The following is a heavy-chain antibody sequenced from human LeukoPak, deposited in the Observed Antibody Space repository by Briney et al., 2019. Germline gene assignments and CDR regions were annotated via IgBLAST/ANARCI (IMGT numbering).Heavy chain of an antibody. CDR2: IYYSGST. J-gene: IGHJ4*02. D-gene: IGHD4-17*01. CDR1: GGSISSYY. Sequence: SETLSLTCTVSGGSISSYYWSWIRQPPGKGLEWIGYIYYSGSTNYNPSLKSRVTISVDTSKNQFSLKLSSVPAADTVVYYCARVSYGDYEYYFDYWGQGTLVTVSS. V-gene: IGHV4-59*01. CDR3: ARVSYGDYEYYFDY.